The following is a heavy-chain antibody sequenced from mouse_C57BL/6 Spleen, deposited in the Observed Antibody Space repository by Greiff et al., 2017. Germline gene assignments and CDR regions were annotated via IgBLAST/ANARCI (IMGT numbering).Heavy chain of an antibody. CDR3: ASIYYDYDEGFAY. CDR2: ISDGGSYT. J-gene: IGHJ3*01. CDR1: GFTFSSYA. V-gene: IGHV5-4*03. D-gene: IGHD2-4*01. Sequence: EVMLVESGGGLVKPGGSLKLSCAASGFTFSSYAMSWVRQTPEKRLEWVATISDGGSYTYYPDNVKGRFTISRDNAKNNLYLQMSHLKSEDTAMYYCASIYYDYDEGFAYWGQGTLVTVSA.